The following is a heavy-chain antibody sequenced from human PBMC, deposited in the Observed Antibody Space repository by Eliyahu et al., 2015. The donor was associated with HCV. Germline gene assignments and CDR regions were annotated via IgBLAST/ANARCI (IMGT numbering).Heavy chain of an antibody. D-gene: IGHD3-10*01. J-gene: IGHJ4*02. V-gene: IGHV3-21*01. CDR2: ISSSSSYI. Sequence: EVQLVESGGGLVKPGGSLRLXXAASXFXFSXXXMNWVRQAPGKGLGXVSSISSSSSYIYYADSVKGRFTISRDNAKNSLYLQMNSLRAEDTAVYYCARDPGFGMVRGVIQRGSWGQGTLVTVSS. CDR3: ARDPGFGMVRGVIQRGS. CDR1: XFXFSXXX.